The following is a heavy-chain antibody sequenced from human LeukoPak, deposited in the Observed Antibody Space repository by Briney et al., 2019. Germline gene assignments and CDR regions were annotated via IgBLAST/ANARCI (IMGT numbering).Heavy chain of an antibody. Sequence: GGSLRLSCAASGFTFSSYWMSWVRQAPGKGLEWVANIKQDGSEKYYVDSVKGRFTISRDNAKNSLYLQMNSLRAEDTAVYYCAREYGTMVRGVIINWFDPWGQGTLVAVSS. J-gene: IGHJ5*02. CDR2: IKQDGSEK. CDR3: AREYGTMVRGVIINWFDP. V-gene: IGHV3-7*01. D-gene: IGHD3-10*01. CDR1: GFTFSSYW.